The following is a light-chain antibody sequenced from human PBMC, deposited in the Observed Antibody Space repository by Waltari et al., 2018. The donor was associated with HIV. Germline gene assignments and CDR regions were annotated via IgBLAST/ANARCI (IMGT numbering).Light chain of an antibody. Sequence: QSALTQPASVSGSPGQSITISCTGASSDIGTYHYVSWYQQHPDSAPKLIIYDVSNRPSGVSNRFSGSKSGNTASLTISGLQAEDEANYYCSSYTSTSTLWVFGGGTELTVL. CDR3: SSYTSTSTLWV. J-gene: IGLJ3*02. V-gene: IGLV2-14*03. CDR1: SSDIGTYHY. CDR2: DVS.